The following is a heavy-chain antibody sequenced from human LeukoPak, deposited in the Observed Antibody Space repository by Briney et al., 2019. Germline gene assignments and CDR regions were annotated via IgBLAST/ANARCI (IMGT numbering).Heavy chain of an antibody. J-gene: IGHJ4*02. CDR1: GFTFSSYA. D-gene: IGHD6-13*01. CDR3: ARDLEAANTYYFDY. CDR2: ISYDGSNK. V-gene: IGHV3-30*14. Sequence: GGSLRLSCAASGFTFSSYAMHWVRQAPGKGLEWVAVISYDGSNKYYADSVKGRFTISRDNSKNTVYLQVNSLRDEDTAVYYCARDLEAANTYYFDYWGQGTMVTVSS.